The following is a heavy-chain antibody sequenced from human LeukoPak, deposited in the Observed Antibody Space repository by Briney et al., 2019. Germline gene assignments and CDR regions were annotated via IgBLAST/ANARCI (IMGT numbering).Heavy chain of an antibody. CDR3: ARLVEYSSSIDY. CDR1: GGSFSGYY. J-gene: IGHJ4*02. Sequence: LSETLSLTCAVYGGSFSGYYWSWIRQPPGKGLEWIGEIYHRGSTNYSPSLKSRVTISVDRSRNQFPLKVRSVTAADTAVYYCARLVEYSSSIDYWGQGTLVTVSS. V-gene: IGHV4-34*01. CDR2: IYHRGST. D-gene: IGHD6-6*01.